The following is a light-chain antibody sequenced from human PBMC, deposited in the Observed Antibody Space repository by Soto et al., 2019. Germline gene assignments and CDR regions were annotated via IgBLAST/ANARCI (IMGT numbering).Light chain of an antibody. Sequence: DIQMTQSPSSLSASVGDRVTITCQASQDISNYLNWYQQKPGKAPKLLIYDASNLETGVPSRFSGSGSGTDFTFTITSLPPEAIAPYSCKQYDNIPLHFGQGTRLEIK. CDR1: QDISNY. CDR2: DAS. V-gene: IGKV1-33*01. CDR3: KQYDNIPLH. J-gene: IGKJ5*01.